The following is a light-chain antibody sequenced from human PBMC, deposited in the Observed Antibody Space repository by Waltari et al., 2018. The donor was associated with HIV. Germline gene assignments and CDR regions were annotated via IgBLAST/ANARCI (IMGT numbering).Light chain of an antibody. CDR3: LSADSSGTPW. CDR2: KDS. J-gene: IGLJ2*01. CDR1: ALPKKY. Sequence: SYDLTQPPSVSVSLGQMARITCPAAALPKKYPYWYQQKPGQFPVLVIYKDSERPSGIPDRFSGSSSGTIVTLTISGVQAEDEADYYCLSADSSGTPWVGGGTKLTVL. V-gene: IGLV3-16*01.